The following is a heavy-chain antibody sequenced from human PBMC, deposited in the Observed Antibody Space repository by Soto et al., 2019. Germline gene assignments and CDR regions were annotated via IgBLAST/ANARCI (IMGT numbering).Heavy chain of an antibody. D-gene: IGHD3-3*01. V-gene: IGHV3-48*01. Sequence: GGSLRLSCAAPGFTFSSYSMNWVRQAPGKGLEWVSYISSSSSTIYYADSVKGRFTISRDNAKNSLYLQMNSLRAEDTAVYYCARESPPIFGVVIDYWGQGTLVTVSS. J-gene: IGHJ4*02. CDR2: ISSSSSTI. CDR1: GFTFSSYS. CDR3: ARESPPIFGVVIDY.